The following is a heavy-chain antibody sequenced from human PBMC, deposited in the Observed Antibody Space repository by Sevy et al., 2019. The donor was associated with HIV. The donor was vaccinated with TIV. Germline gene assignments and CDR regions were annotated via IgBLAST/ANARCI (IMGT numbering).Heavy chain of an antibody. CDR2: INPSGGST. V-gene: IGHV1-46*01. Sequence: ASVKVSCKASGYTFTSYYMHWVRQAPGQGLEWMGIINPSGGSTSYAQTFQGRVTMTRDTSTSTVYMELSSLRSEDTAVYYCARESPGDGYNPLFDYWGQGTLVTVSS. CDR1: GYTFTSYY. D-gene: IGHD5-12*01. J-gene: IGHJ4*02. CDR3: ARESPGDGYNPLFDY.